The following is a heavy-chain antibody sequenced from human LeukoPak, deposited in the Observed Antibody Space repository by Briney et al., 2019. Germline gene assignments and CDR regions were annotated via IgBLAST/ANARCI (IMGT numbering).Heavy chain of an antibody. D-gene: IGHD2-15*01. Sequence: ASVKVSCKASGYTFTGYYMHWVRQVPGQGLEWMGWINPNSGGTNYAQKFQGRVTMTRDTSISTAYMELSRLRSDDTAVYYCARDSGYCSGGSCYWFDPWGQGTLVTVSS. CDR1: GYTFTGYY. V-gene: IGHV1-2*02. CDR3: ARDSGYCSGGSCYWFDP. CDR2: INPNSGGT. J-gene: IGHJ5*02.